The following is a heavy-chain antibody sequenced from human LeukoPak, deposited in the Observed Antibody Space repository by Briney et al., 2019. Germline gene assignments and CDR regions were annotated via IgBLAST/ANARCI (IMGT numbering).Heavy chain of an antibody. CDR1: GGSFSGYY. Sequence: SETLSLTCAVYGGSFSGYYWSWIRQPPGKGLEWIGEINHSGSTNYNPSLKSRVTISVDTSKNQFSLKLSSVAAADTAVYYCARGALVLYAFDIWGQGTMVTVSS. J-gene: IGHJ3*02. CDR3: ARGALVLYAFDI. D-gene: IGHD6-13*01. V-gene: IGHV4-34*01. CDR2: INHSGST.